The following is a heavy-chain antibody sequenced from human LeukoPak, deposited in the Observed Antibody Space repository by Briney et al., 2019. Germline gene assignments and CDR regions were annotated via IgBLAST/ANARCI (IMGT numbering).Heavy chain of an antibody. Sequence: PSETLSLTCTVSGGSISSYYWSWIRQPAGKGLEWIGRIYTSGSTNYNPSLKSRVTMSVDMSKSQFSLKLSSVTAADTAVYYCASGDNTYDSSGYYYENLDYWGQGTLVTVSS. V-gene: IGHV4-4*07. J-gene: IGHJ4*02. CDR3: ASGDNTYDSSGYYYENLDY. CDR2: IYTSGST. D-gene: IGHD3-22*01. CDR1: GGSISSYY.